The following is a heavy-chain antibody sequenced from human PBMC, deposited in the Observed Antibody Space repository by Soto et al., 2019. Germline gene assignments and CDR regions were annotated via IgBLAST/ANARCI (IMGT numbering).Heavy chain of an antibody. CDR1: GYTFSSIC. Sequence: GSVEVSCKTSGYTFSSICISWVLQAPGQGLEWMGWISPYKGNTYYAQRLQGRVTMTTDTSTSTAYMELRSLRSDDTAVYFCARDLDGSGSYYTNYWGQGTLVTVSS. V-gene: IGHV1-18*01. CDR3: ARDLDGSGSYYTNY. CDR2: ISPYKGNT. J-gene: IGHJ4*02. D-gene: IGHD3-10*01.